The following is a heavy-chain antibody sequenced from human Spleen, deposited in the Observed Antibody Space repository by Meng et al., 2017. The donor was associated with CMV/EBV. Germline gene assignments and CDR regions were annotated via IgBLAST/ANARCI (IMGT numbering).Heavy chain of an antibody. J-gene: IGHJ4*02. Sequence: ASVKVSCKAPRNFFTRHAITWVRQAPGQGLEWMGWISTYSGGTEYAQKFQGRVTMTTDTSTSIAYMELRSLRSDDTAVYFCARDRDPRSTGWTREFDYWGQGTLVTVSS. CDR2: ISTYSGGT. D-gene: IGHD6-19*01. CDR1: RNFFTRHA. V-gene: IGHV1-18*01. CDR3: ARDRDPRSTGWTREFDY.